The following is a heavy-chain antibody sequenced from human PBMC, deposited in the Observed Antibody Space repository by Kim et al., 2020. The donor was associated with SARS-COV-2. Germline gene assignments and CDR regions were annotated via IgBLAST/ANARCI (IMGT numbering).Heavy chain of an antibody. Sequence: GGSLRLSCAASGFTFSNYAMSWVRQAPGKGLEWVSVIYSGGSSTYYADSVKGRFTISRDNSKNTLYLQMNSLRAEDTAVYYCAKGPPIGSGSLNWFDPWGQGILVTVSS. J-gene: IGHJ5*02. D-gene: IGHD3-10*01. CDR2: IYSGGSST. CDR3: AKGPPIGSGSLNWFDP. CDR1: GFTFSNYA. V-gene: IGHV3-23*03.